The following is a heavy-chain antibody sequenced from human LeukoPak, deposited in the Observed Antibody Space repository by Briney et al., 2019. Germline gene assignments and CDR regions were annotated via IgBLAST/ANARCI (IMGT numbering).Heavy chain of an antibody. CDR1: GFTFSSYA. D-gene: IGHD3-9*01. V-gene: IGHV3-30-3*01. J-gene: IGHJ5*02. CDR2: ISYDGSNK. CDR3: ARDGSHVDWFYWFDP. Sequence: GGSLRLSCAASGFTFSSYAMHWVRQAPGKGLEWVAVISYDGSNKYYADSVKGRFTISRDNSKNTLYLQMNSLRAEDTAVYYCARDGSHVDWFYWFDPWGQGTLVTVSS.